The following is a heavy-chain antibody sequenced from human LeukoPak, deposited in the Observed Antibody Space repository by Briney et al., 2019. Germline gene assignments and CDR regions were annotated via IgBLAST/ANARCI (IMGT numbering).Heavy chain of an antibody. V-gene: IGHV3-74*01. Sequence: GGSLRLSCAASGFMFSYDWMHWARHTSGKGRMWVSRINNDGSSVSYEDSVKGRFSISRDNAKNTLYLQMNSLRDEDTGVYYCVTNPIGGTNYWGQGTLVTVSS. J-gene: IGHJ4*02. D-gene: IGHD1-7*01. CDR3: VTNPIGGTNY. CDR1: GFMFSYDW. CDR2: INNDGSSV.